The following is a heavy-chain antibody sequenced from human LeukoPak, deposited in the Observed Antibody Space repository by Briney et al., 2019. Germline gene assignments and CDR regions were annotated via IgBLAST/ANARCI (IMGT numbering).Heavy chain of an antibody. CDR2: FIPILGTA. D-gene: IGHD3-3*01. CDR1: GGTFSDYA. Sequence: ASVKVSCKASGGTFSDYALNWVRQAPGQGLEWMGVFIPILGTANSTQKFQGRVTITADISTNTVYMELSSLRSEDTAVYFCAGIPVFGVVLHQEPVWGKGTTVTVSS. J-gene: IGHJ6*04. V-gene: IGHV1-69*10. CDR3: AGIPVFGVVLHQEPV.